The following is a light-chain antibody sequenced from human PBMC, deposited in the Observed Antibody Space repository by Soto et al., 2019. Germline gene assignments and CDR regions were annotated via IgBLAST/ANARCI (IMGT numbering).Light chain of an antibody. Sequence: EIEMTQSPATLSVSPGERATLSCRSSQSVGRKLAWYQQKPGQAPRLLIYDASNRALGVPARFSGSGSGTEFTLTISSLQSEDVAVYHLQQYDIWPPWTFGQGTKGEI. CDR2: DAS. J-gene: IGKJ1*01. CDR1: QSVGRK. V-gene: IGKV3-15*01. CDR3: QQYDIWPPWT.